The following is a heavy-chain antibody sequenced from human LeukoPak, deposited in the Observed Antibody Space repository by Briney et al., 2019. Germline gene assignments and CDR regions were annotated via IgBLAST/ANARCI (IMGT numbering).Heavy chain of an antibody. J-gene: IGHJ6*02. CDR1: GFTFTTYA. Sequence: GGSLRLSCAASGFTFTTYAMSWVRQAPGKGREWVAVISDDGSNKYYVDSVKGRVTISRDNSKNTLFLQMNSLRAEDTAVYYCAKDSSSSNYYYGMDVWGQGTTVTVSS. CDR2: ISDDGSNK. V-gene: IGHV3-30*18. CDR3: AKDSSSSNYYYGMDV. D-gene: IGHD6-6*01.